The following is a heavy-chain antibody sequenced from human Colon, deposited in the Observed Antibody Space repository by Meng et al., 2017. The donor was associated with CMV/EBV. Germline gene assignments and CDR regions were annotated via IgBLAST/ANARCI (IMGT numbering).Heavy chain of an antibody. Sequence: GGSLRLSCAASGFTFSNAWMSWVRQAPGKGLEWVGRIKSKTDGGTTDYAAPVKGRFTISRDDSKNTLYLQMNSLKTEDTAVYYCTPLEVVPAAYLSRGQGTLVTVSS. D-gene: IGHD2-2*01. J-gene: IGHJ4*02. CDR1: GFTFSNAW. CDR3: TPLEVVPAAYLS. V-gene: IGHV3-15*01. CDR2: IKSKTDGGTT.